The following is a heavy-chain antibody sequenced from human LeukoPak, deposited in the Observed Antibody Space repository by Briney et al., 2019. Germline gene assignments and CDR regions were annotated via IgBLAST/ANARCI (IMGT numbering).Heavy chain of an antibody. J-gene: IGHJ6*03. D-gene: IGHD3-10*01. CDR1: GGSFSGYY. CDR3: ARRMGRRFGERYYYYHYMDV. CDR2: INHSGSI. Sequence: SETLSLTCAVFGGSFSGYYWIWIRQPPGKGLEWIREINHSGSINYNSSLKSRVTISVDTSKNQFSLKVSSVTAADTAVYYCARRMGRRFGERYYYYHYMDVWGKGTTVTISS. V-gene: IGHV4-34*01.